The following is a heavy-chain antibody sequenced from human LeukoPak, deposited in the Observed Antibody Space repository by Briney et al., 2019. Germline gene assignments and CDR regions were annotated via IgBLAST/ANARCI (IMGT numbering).Heavy chain of an antibody. CDR3: ARDWFANGAEPHWFFDI. D-gene: IGHD3-10*01. V-gene: IGHV1-18*01. CDR2: VSADNGNT. CDR1: GYTFTSHG. J-gene: IGHJ2*01. Sequence: ASVNVSCKASGYTFTSHGISWVRQAPGPGLEWMGWVSADNGNTNYAQKLQGRVTMTTDTSTSTTYMELRSLRSDDTAVYYCARDWFANGAEPHWFFDIWGRGTLVTVSS.